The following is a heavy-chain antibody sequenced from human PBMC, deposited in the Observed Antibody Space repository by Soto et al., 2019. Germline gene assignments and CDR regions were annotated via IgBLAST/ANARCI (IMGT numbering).Heavy chain of an antibody. J-gene: IGHJ4*02. V-gene: IGHV3-48*01. CDR1: GFTFSSYS. CDR3: VKDHGTAMIRGGLDS. CDR2: ISSSSSTI. Sequence: SLRLSCAASGFTFSSYSMNWVRQAPGKGLEWVSYISSSSSTIYYADSVKGRFTISRDNATNSLYLQMNSLRAEDTAVYYCVKDHGTAMIRGGLDSWGQGALVTVSS. D-gene: IGHD3-10*01.